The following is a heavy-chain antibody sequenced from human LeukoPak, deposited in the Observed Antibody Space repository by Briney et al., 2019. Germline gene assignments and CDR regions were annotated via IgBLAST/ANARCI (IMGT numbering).Heavy chain of an antibody. CDR2: INPNSGGT. CDR3: ARARGGDYYYYMDV. D-gene: IGHD3-3*01. V-gene: IGHV1-2*02. Sequence: ASVKVSCKASGYTFTGYYMHWVRQAPGQGLEWMGWINPNSGGTNYAQKFQGRVTMTRDTSISTAYMELSSLRSDDTAVYYCARARGGDYYYYMDVWGKGTTVTVSS. J-gene: IGHJ6*03. CDR1: GYTFTGYY.